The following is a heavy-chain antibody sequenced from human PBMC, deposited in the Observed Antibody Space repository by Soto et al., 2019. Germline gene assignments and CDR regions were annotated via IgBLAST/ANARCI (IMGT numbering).Heavy chain of an antibody. CDR3: ARELFIPIAAAGTDAFDI. CDR2: IYYRGST. CDR1: GGSISSGGYY. D-gene: IGHD6-13*01. V-gene: IGHV4-31*03. J-gene: IGHJ3*02. Sequence: QVQLQESGPGLVKPSQTLSLTCTVSGGSISSGGYYWSWIRQHPGKGLEWIGYIYYRGSTYYNPSLKSRVTISVDTSKNQFSLKLSSVTAADTAVYYCARELFIPIAAAGTDAFDIWGQGTMVTVSS.